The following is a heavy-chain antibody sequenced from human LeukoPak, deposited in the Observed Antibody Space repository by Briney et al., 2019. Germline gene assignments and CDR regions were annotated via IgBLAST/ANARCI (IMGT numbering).Heavy chain of an antibody. J-gene: IGHJ4*02. Sequence: SETLSLTCTVSGGSISSSSYYWGWIRQPPGKGLEWIGSIYHSGSTNYNPSLKSRVTISVDTSKDQFSLKLSSVTAADTAVYYCARGMYSSSWYSFDYWGQGTLVTVSS. CDR3: ARGMYSSSWYSFDY. CDR1: GGSISSSSYY. D-gene: IGHD6-13*01. V-gene: IGHV4-39*07. CDR2: IYHSGST.